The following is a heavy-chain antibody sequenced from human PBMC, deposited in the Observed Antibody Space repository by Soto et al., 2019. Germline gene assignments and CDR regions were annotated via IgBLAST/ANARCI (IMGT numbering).Heavy chain of an antibody. D-gene: IGHD5-18*01. J-gene: IGHJ4*02. CDR2: ISSSSSYI. CDR1: GFTFSSYS. V-gene: IGHV3-21*01. CDR3: ARSWGGYSAVDY. Sequence: EVQLVESGGGLVKPGGSLRLSCAASGFTFSSYSMNWVRQAPGKGLEWVSSISSSSSYIYYADSVKGRFTISRDNAKNSLYLQMNSLRAEDTAVYYWARSWGGYSAVDYWGQGTLVTVSS.